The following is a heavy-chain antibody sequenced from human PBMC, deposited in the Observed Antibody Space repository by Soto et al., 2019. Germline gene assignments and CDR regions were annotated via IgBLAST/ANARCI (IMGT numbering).Heavy chain of an antibody. CDR3: ARCVPIAGLFDY. CDR1: GGSIRSGGYY. D-gene: IGHD6-13*01. CDR2: ISYSGTT. V-gene: IGHV4-31*03. J-gene: IGHJ4*02. Sequence: QVRLQESGPGLVTPSQTRSLTCTVSGGSIRSGGYYWSWIRQHPGKGLEWIGYISYSGTTYYNPSFESRVTISADTSQNQFSLKLTSVTAADTAVYYCARCVPIAGLFDYWGQGTLVTVSS.